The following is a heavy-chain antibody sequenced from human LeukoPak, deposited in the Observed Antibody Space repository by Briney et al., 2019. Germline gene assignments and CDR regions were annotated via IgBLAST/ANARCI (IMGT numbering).Heavy chain of an antibody. Sequence: ASVKVSCKVSGYTLTELSMHWVRQAPGKGLEWMGGFDPEDGETIYAQKFQGRVTMTEDTSTDTAYMELSSLRSEDTAVYYCAPNYRGNPWFDPWGQGTLLTVSS. CDR3: APNYRGNPWFDP. CDR1: GYTLTELS. V-gene: IGHV1-24*01. J-gene: IGHJ5*02. D-gene: IGHD5-24*01. CDR2: FDPEDGET.